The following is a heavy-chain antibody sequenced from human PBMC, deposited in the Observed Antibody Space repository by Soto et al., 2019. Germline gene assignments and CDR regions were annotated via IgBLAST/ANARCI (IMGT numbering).Heavy chain of an antibody. CDR1: GGSFSGYY. Sequence: PSETLSLTCAVYGGSFSGYYWSWIRQPPGKGLEWIGEINHSGSTNYNPSLKSRGTIAVDTSKNQFSLKLSSVTAADTAVYYCASCLPYESSRHNCFDPWGQGTLVTGSA. D-gene: IGHD3-22*01. J-gene: IGHJ5*02. CDR3: ASCLPYESSRHNCFDP. CDR2: INHSGST. V-gene: IGHV4-34*01.